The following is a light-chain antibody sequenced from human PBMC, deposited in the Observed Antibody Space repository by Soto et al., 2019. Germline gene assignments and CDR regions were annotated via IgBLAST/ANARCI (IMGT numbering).Light chain of an antibody. J-gene: IGKJ1*01. CDR3: QQYNNWPPWT. V-gene: IGKV3-15*01. Sequence: EIVMTQSPATLSVSPGEGATLSCRASQSVSSNLAWYQQKPGQAPRLLIYGASTRATGVPAGFSGSGSGTDFTLTISSLQSEDFAVYYCQQYNNWPPWTFGQGTKVDIK. CDR2: GAS. CDR1: QSVSSN.